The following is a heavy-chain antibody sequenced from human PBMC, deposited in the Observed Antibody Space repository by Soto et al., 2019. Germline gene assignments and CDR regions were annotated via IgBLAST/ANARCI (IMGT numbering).Heavy chain of an antibody. J-gene: IGHJ4*02. CDR2: LSYDGSIK. CDR3: AKDRGRSGSFAYYFDY. Sequence: GGSLRLFCAASGFTFSTNTMHWVRQAPGKGLEWLAVLSYDGSIKYYADSVKGRFTISRDNSMTTLYLQMNSLRPEDTAVYYCAKDRGRSGSFAYYFDYWGQGTLVTVSS. D-gene: IGHD3-22*01. V-gene: IGHV3-30-3*01. CDR1: GFTFSTNT.